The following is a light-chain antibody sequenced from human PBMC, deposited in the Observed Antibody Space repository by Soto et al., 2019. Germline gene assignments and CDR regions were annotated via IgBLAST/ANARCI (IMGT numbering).Light chain of an antibody. J-gene: IGLJ3*02. CDR1: SSNIGSAS. Sequence: QSVLTQPPSASGTPGQRVTISCSGSSSNIGSASVNWYQQLPGTAPKLLIYYTDQRPSGVPDRFSGSKSGTSASLAISALQSEDEADYYCAAWDDSLNGWVFGGGTKLTV. CDR3: AAWDDSLNGWV. CDR2: YTD. V-gene: IGLV1-44*01.